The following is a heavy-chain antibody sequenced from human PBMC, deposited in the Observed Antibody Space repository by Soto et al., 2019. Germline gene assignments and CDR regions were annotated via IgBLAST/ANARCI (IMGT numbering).Heavy chain of an antibody. Sequence: GESLKISCKGSGYSFTSYWISWVRQMPGKGLEWMGRIDPSDSYTNYSPSFQGHVTISADKSISTAYLQWSSLKASDTAMYYCARGNYYDSSGYNYGMEVWGQGTTVTVSS. D-gene: IGHD3-22*01. CDR3: ARGNYYDSSGYNYGMEV. J-gene: IGHJ6*02. V-gene: IGHV5-10-1*01. CDR1: GYSFTSYW. CDR2: IDPSDSYT.